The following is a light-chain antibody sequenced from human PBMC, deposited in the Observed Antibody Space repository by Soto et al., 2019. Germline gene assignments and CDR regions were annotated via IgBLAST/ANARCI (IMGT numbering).Light chain of an antibody. Sequence: QAVVTQPPSVSAAPGQKVTISCSGSSSNIGGNSVSWYQQLPGTAPKLLIYDDNKRPSGIPDRFSGSKSGTSATLGITGFQTGDEADYYCGSWDSSLSADVFGTGTKLTVL. J-gene: IGLJ1*01. CDR1: SSNIGGNS. V-gene: IGLV1-51*01. CDR3: GSWDSSLSADV. CDR2: DDN.